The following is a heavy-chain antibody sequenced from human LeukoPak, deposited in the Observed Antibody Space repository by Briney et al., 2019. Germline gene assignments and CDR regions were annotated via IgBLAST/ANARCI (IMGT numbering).Heavy chain of an antibody. CDR2: IYHAGKT. D-gene: IGHD2-8*01. J-gene: IGHJ2*01. V-gene: IGHV4-38-2*01. CDR1: GSSITSDYY. CDR3: AAVRLNGDRRYWYFDF. Sequence: SETLSLTCAVSGSSITSDYYWGWIRLPPEKGLEWIANIYHAGKTYYNPSLKSRVTMSVDTPKNQFSLQLSSVTAADAAVYYCAAVRLNGDRRYWYFDFWGRGTLVTVSS.